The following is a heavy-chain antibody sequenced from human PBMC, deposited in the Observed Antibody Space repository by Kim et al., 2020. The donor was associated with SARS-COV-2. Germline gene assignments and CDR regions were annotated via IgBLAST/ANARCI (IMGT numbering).Heavy chain of an antibody. CDR3: AKKFVTSGYGPLDY. CDR2: IGSGGTT. J-gene: IGHJ4*02. Sequence: GGSLRLSCAASGFSFNNYAMIWVRQAPGKGLDWVSAIGSGGTTYYADSVKGRFTISRDNSKNTVFLQMNSLRAEDTAVYYCAKKFVTSGYGPLDYGGQGTLVTVSS. D-gene: IGHD3-22*01. CDR1: GFSFNNYA. V-gene: IGHV3-23*01.